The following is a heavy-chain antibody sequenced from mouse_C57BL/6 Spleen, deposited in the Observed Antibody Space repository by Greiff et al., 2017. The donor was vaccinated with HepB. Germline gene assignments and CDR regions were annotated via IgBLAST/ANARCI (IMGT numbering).Heavy chain of an antibody. CDR3: AREDPSYYGSSSYWYFDF. CDR2: INYDGSST. J-gene: IGHJ1*03. Sequence: EVKLVESEGGLVQPGSSMKLSCTASGFTFSDYYMAWVRQVPEKGLEWVANINYDGSSTYYLDYLKSRFIISRDNAKNILYLQMSSLKSEDTATYYCAREDPSYYGSSSYWYFDFWGTGTTVTVSS. CDR1: GFTFSDYY. D-gene: IGHD1-1*01. V-gene: IGHV5-16*01.